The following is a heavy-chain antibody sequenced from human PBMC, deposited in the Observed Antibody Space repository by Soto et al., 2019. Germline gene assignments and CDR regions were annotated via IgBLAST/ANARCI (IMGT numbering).Heavy chain of an antibody. CDR1: GGSISNGDYY. CDR2: IYYSGST. CDR3: AKAQAWELLFDF. Sequence: PSETLSLTCTVSGGSISNGDYYWTWIRQHPGKDLEWIANIYYSGSTYYNPSLKNRVTISIDTPKNQFSLKLSSVTAADTAVYYCAKAQAWELLFDFWGPGTLVTVSS. V-gene: IGHV4-31*03. J-gene: IGHJ4*02. D-gene: IGHD1-26*01.